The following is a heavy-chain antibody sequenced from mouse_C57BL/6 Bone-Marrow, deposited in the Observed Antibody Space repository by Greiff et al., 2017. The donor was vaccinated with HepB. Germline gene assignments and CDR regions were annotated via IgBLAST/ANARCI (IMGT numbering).Heavy chain of an antibody. Sequence: QVHVKQPGAELVKPGASVKMSCKASGYTFTSYWITWVKQRPGQGLEWIGDIYPGSGSTNYNEKFKSKATLTVDKSSSTAYMELRSLTSEDSAVYYCARRLDLDYWGQGTTLTVSS. CDR3: ARRLDLDY. CDR1: GYTFTSYW. J-gene: IGHJ2*01. D-gene: IGHD4-1*01. V-gene: IGHV1-55*01. CDR2: IYPGSGST.